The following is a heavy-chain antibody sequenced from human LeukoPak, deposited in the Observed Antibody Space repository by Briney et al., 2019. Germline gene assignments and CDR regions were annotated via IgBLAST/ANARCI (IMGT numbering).Heavy chain of an antibody. J-gene: IGHJ5*02. CDR2: INPKSGGT. V-gene: IGHV1-2*02. CDR1: GYTFTDYY. CDR3: ARASFWESPINWFAP. Sequence: ASVKVSCKASGYTFTDYYMHWVRQAPGQGLEWMGWINPKSGGTNYAQKFQGRVTMTRDRSISTAYMELSRLTSDDTAVYYCARASFWESPINWFAPWGQGTLVTVSS. D-gene: IGHD3-16*01.